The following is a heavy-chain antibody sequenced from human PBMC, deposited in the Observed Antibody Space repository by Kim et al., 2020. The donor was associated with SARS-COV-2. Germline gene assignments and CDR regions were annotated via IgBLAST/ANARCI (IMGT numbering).Heavy chain of an antibody. V-gene: IGHV3-74*01. CDR2: ITSDGSSA. Sequence: GGSLRLSCAASGFIFRNYGMHWVRQAPGKGLVWVSRITSDGSSANYADSVKGRFTISRDNARNTLHLQVNNLRVEDTAVYYCVREGLDTDGFVEYWGQGTLATVSS. CDR1: GFIFRNYG. D-gene: IGHD2-8*01. J-gene: IGHJ4*02. CDR3: VREGLDTDGFVEY.